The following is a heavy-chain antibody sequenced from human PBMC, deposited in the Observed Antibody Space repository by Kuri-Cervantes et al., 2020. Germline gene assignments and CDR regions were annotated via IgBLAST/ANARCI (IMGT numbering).Heavy chain of an antibody. V-gene: IGHV3-30*04. J-gene: IGHJ6*03. CDR1: GFTFSSYA. Sequence: LSLTCAASGFTFSSYAMHWVRQAPGKGLEWVAVIWYDGSNTYYADSVKGRFTISRDNSKNTLFLQMNSLRTEDTAVYYCAKDAFPAAGHYYMDVWGKGITVTVSS. D-gene: IGHD6-13*01. CDR3: AKDAFPAAGHYYMDV. CDR2: IWYDGSNT.